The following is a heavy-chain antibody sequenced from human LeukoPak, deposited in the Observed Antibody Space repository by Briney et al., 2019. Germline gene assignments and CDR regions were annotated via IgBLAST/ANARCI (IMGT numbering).Heavy chain of an antibody. CDR2: ISGSGGST. CDR3: AKGAVPAATYNWFDP. D-gene: IGHD2-15*01. V-gene: IGHV3-23*01. J-gene: IGHJ5*02. Sequence: ETLSLTCAVSGGSISSSNWWSWVRQAPGKGLEWVSAISGSGGSTYYADSVKGRFTISRDNSKNTLYLQMNSLRAEDTAVYYCAKGAVPAATYNWFDPWGQGTLVTVSS. CDR1: GGSISSSN.